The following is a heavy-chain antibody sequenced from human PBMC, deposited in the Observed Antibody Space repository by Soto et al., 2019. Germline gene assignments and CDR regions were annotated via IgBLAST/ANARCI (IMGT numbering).Heavy chain of an antibody. V-gene: IGHV1-8*01. CDR1: GYTFTSYD. D-gene: IGHD1-7*01. CDR2: MNPNSGNT. Sequence: ASVKVSCKASGYTFTSYDINWVRQATGQGLEWMGWMNPNSGNTGYAQKFQGRVTMTRNTSISTAYMELSSLRSKNKAVYYCAREALGYNWNYRAYYYYMDVWGKGTTVTVS. J-gene: IGHJ6*03. CDR3: AREALGYNWNYRAYYYYMDV.